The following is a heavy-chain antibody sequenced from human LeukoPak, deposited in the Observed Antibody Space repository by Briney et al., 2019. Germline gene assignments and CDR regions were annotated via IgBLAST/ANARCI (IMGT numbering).Heavy chain of an antibody. Sequence: GSLRLSCAASGFSFSNYWMSWVRQAPGKGLEWVANIKEDGSEKNYVDSVKGRFTISRDNAKNSLDLQMNSLRVEDTAVYYCACLGHCSGGGWGQGTLVTVSS. CDR2: IKEDGSEK. V-gene: IGHV3-7*01. CDR3: ACLGHCSGGG. D-gene: IGHD2-15*01. J-gene: IGHJ4*02. CDR1: GFSFSNYW.